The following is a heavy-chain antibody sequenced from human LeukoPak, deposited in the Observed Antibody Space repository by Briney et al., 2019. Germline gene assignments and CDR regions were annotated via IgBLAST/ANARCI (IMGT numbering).Heavy chain of an antibody. V-gene: IGHV3-11*04. CDR3: ARTYYDFWSGYYSHEGNPFDY. D-gene: IGHD3-3*01. Sequence: GGSLRLSCAASGFTFSDYNMRWIRQAPGKGLEWVSSISRSGSTKYYADSVKGRFTISRDNAKNSLYLEMNSLRAEDTAVYYCARTYYDFWSGYYSHEGNPFDYWGQGTLVTVSS. CDR1: GFTFSDYN. CDR2: ISRSGSTK. J-gene: IGHJ4*02.